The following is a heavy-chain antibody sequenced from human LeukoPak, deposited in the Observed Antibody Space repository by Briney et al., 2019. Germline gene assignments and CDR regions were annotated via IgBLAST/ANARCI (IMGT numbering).Heavy chain of an antibody. CDR2: INSDGSST. D-gene: IGHD3-16*01. Sequence: GGSLRLSCAASGFAFSSYWMHWVRQAPGKGLVWVSRINSDGSSTSYADSVKGRFTISRDNAKNTLYLQMNSLRAEDTAVYYCARDRRGKNWFDPWGQGTLVTVSS. V-gene: IGHV3-74*01. CDR1: GFAFSSYW. CDR3: ARDRRGKNWFDP. J-gene: IGHJ5*02.